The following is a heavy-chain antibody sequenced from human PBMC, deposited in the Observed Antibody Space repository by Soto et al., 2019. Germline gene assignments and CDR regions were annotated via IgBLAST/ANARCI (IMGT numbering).Heavy chain of an antibody. CDR2: TYYRSKWYN. CDR1: GDSVSSNSAT. CDR3: ARSRDGYISYTHAFDI. D-gene: IGHD5-12*01. Sequence: SQTLSLTCAIFGDSVSSNSATWNWIRQSPSRGLEWLGRTYYRSKWYNEYALSVKSRITINSDTSENQFSLQLKSVTPEDTAVYYCARSRDGYISYTHAFDIWGQGTMVTVSS. V-gene: IGHV6-1*01. J-gene: IGHJ3*02.